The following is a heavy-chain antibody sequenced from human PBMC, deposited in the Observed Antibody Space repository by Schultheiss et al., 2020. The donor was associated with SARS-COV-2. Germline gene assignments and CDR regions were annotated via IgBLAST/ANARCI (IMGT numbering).Heavy chain of an antibody. CDR2: INSDGSST. Sequence: GGSLRLSCAASGFTFSSYWMHWVRQAPGKGLVWVSRINSDGSSTSYADSVKGRFTISRDNAKNTLYLQMNSLRAEDTAVYYCARGGEEDAFDIWGQGTMVTVSS. CDR1: GFTFSSYW. J-gene: IGHJ3*02. V-gene: IGHV3-74*01. D-gene: IGHD3-10*01. CDR3: ARGGEEDAFDI.